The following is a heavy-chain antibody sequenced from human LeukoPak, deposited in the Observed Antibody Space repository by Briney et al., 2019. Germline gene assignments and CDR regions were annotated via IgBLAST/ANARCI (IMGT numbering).Heavy chain of an antibody. Sequence: GGSLRLSCAASGFTFSSYGMHWVRQAPGKRPEWVANMNIDGSEKYYADSVKGRFTISRDNARNSVYLQMNSLRVEDTAVYYCARDPVEWELLLDCWGQGTLVTVSS. V-gene: IGHV3-7*01. D-gene: IGHD1-26*01. CDR1: GFTFSSYG. CDR3: ARDPVEWELLLDC. CDR2: MNIDGSEK. J-gene: IGHJ4*02.